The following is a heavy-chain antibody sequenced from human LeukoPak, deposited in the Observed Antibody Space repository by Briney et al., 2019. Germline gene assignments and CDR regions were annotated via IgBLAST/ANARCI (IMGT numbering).Heavy chain of an antibody. V-gene: IGHV3-23*01. D-gene: IGHD6-19*01. Sequence: PGGSLRLSCAASELTFSTYAMSWVRQAPGKGLEWVSAISSGGSTYYADSVKGRFTISRDNSKSTLYVQMNSLGVEDTAVYYCANIAVAAHYYFDYWGQGTLVNVSS. CDR2: ISSGGST. CDR3: ANIAVAAHYYFDY. J-gene: IGHJ4*02. CDR1: ELTFSTYA.